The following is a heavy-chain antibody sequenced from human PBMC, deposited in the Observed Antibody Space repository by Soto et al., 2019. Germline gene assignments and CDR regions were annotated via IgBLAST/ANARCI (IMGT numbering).Heavy chain of an antibody. Sequence: TSETLSLTCAVYGGSISGHYWNWIRQPPGRGLEWIGEINHSGRTNYNPSLKSRVTISVDTSKNQFSLNLGSVTAADTAVYYCARGNIAAALVYWGQGALVTVSS. D-gene: IGHD6-13*01. CDR3: ARGNIAAALVY. CDR1: GGSISGHY. J-gene: IGHJ4*02. V-gene: IGHV4-34*01. CDR2: INHSGRT.